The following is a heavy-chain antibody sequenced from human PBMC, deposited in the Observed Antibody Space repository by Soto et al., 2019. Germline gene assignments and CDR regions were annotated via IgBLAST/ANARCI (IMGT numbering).Heavy chain of an antibody. CDR2: INTGNGET. J-gene: IGHJ4*02. Sequence: KASGKASGNTLTDYSLHWVRQAPGLSLEWLGWINTGNGETKYSQKFQGRVTITRDASARTAYMELRSLRSEDTAVYYCARIGLGLVTPIDGFDYWGQGTLVTVSS. CDR3: ARIGLGLVTPIDGFDY. V-gene: IGHV1-3*04. D-gene: IGHD2-21*02. CDR1: GNTLTDYS.